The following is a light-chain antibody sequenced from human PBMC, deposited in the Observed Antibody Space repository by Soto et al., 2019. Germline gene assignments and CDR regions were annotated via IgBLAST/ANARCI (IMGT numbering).Light chain of an antibody. Sequence: QSALTQSASVSGSPGQSITISCTGTSSDVGTYNFVSWYQQHPGKVPKLMIYEVSSRPSGVSDRFSGSKSGNTASLTISGLQAEDEAEYYCSSKINNNTPLYVFGTGTKVTVL. CDR1: SSDVGTYNF. CDR2: EVS. V-gene: IGLV2-14*01. J-gene: IGLJ1*01. CDR3: SSKINNNTPLYV.